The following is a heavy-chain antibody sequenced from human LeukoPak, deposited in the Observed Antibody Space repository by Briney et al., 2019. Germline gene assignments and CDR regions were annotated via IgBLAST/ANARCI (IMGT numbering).Heavy chain of an antibody. CDR2: ISGSGGST. V-gene: IGHV3-23*01. Sequence: PGGSLRLSCAASGFTFSSYAMSWVRQAPGKGLEWVSAISGSGGSTYYADSVKGRFTISRDNSKNMLYLQMNSLRAEDTAVYYCAKTIHYDILTGPFDYWGQETLVTVSS. J-gene: IGHJ4*02. D-gene: IGHD3-9*01. CDR1: GFTFSSYA. CDR3: AKTIHYDILTGPFDY.